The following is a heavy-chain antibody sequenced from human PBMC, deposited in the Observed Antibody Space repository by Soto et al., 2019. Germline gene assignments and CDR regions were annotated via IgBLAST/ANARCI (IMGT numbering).Heavy chain of an antibody. CDR3: ARRPGISGASDPSDI. D-gene: IGHD1-20*01. Sequence: PGESLKISCKGSGYSFAGYWIGWVRQMPGKGLDWMGVIYPGDSDTRYSPAFQGQVSISADKSIDTAYVQWSSLEASDTAMYYCARRPGISGASDPSDIWGQGTMVTVSS. CDR2: IYPGDSDT. J-gene: IGHJ3*02. V-gene: IGHV5-51*01. CDR1: GYSFAGYW.